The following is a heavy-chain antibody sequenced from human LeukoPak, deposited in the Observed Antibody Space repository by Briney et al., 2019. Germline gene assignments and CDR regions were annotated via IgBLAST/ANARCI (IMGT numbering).Heavy chain of an antibody. D-gene: IGHD3-22*01. CDR2: INPKSGGT. Sequence: GASVKVSCKASGYTFTGYDIHWVRQAPGQGLEWMGWINPKSGGTNSAQRFQGRVTMTRDTSISTVYMELSRLRSDDTAVYYCARTSYDRGGYYYFDYWGQGTLVTVSS. CDR3: ARTSYDRGGYYYFDY. V-gene: IGHV1-2*02. J-gene: IGHJ4*02. CDR1: GYTFTGYD.